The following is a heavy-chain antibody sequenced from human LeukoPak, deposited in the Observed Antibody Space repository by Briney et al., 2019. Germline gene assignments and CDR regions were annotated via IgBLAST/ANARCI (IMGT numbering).Heavy chain of an antibody. CDR3: ARMGGPGRPGSDY. D-gene: IGHD3-10*01. J-gene: IGHJ4*02. V-gene: IGHV3-48*01. CDR2: ISGSSSTI. CDR1: GFTFSSYS. Sequence: PGGSLRLSCAASGFTFSSYSMNWVRQAPGKGPEWGSYISGSSSTIYYADSVKGRFTISRDSSKNTLYLQMNSLRAEDTAVYYCARMGGPGRPGSDYWGQGTLVTVSS.